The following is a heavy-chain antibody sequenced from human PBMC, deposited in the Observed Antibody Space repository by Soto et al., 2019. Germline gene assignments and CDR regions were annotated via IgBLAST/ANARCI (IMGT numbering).Heavy chain of an antibody. D-gene: IGHD3-22*01. Sequence: GGSLRLSCAASGFTFSSYAMHWIRQAPGKGLEWVAIISFDGSNEYYADSVKGRFTISRDNSKNTLYLQVRSLRAEDTAVYYCAKTYYYDRSGYYQNWFDPWGQGTLVTVSS. J-gene: IGHJ5*02. V-gene: IGHV3-30-3*02. CDR3: AKTYYYDRSGYYQNWFDP. CDR2: ISFDGSNE. CDR1: GFTFSSYA.